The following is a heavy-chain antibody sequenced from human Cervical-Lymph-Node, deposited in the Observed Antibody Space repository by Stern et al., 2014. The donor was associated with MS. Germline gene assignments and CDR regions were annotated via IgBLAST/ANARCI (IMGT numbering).Heavy chain of an antibody. CDR1: GGSLSTLD. J-gene: IGHJ4*02. V-gene: IGHV1-69*01. Sequence: QLVQSGAEVKRPESSVKVSCKASGGSLSTLDISWVRQAPGQGLEWVGEIMPLFGTANYAQKFKGRVTITADESTSTVYMELSSLKSEDTAIYFCTRHQAGIAANWGQGTLVTVTS. D-gene: IGHD6-13*01. CDR3: TRHQAGIAAN. CDR2: IMPLFGTA.